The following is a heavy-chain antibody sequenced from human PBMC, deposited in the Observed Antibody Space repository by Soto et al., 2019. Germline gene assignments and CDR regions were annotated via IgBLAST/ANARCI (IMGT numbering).Heavy chain of an antibody. Sequence: ASVKVSCKASGYTFTSYAMHWVRQAPGQRLEWMGWINANNGNTKYAQKFQGRVTMTRDTSVSTAYMELSRLRSDDTAVYYCARRYCSSTSCSGMDVWGQGTTVTVSS. V-gene: IGHV1-3*01. D-gene: IGHD2-2*01. CDR2: INANNGNT. J-gene: IGHJ6*02. CDR3: ARRYCSSTSCSGMDV. CDR1: GYTFTSYA.